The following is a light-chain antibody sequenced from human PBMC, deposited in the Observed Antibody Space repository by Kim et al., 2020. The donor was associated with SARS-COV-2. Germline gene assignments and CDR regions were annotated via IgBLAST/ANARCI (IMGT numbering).Light chain of an antibody. CDR3: QSYDSSLSGSV. CDR2: DSF. CDR1: SSNLGRRYD. J-gene: IGLJ2*01. Sequence: QRVTISGSGSSSNLGRRYDATWYQHRPGTAPKLLIYDSFNRPSGVPDRFSGSRSGTSASLAITGLQPEDEAYYYCQSYDSSLSGSVFGGGTQLTVL. V-gene: IGLV1-40*01.